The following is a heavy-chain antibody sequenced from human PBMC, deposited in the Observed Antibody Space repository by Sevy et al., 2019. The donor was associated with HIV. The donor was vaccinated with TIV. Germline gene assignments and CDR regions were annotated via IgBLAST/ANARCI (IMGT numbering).Heavy chain of an antibody. J-gene: IGHJ4*02. CDR1: GYSFTSYW. Sequence: GESLKISCKGSGYSFTSYWIGWVRQMPGKGLEWMGIIYPGDSDTRYSPSFQGQVTIPADKSISTAYLQWSSLKASDTAMYYCARHEASMDFWRGYYFDYWGQGTLVTVSS. D-gene: IGHD3-3*01. CDR3: ARHEASMDFWRGYYFDY. CDR2: IYPGDSDT. V-gene: IGHV5-51*01.